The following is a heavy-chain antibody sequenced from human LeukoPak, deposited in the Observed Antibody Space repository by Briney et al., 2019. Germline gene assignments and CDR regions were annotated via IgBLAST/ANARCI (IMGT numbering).Heavy chain of an antibody. CDR3: ARLVAAGTGEWFDP. D-gene: IGHD6-13*01. V-gene: IGHV4-59*11. CDR1: GDSISTHY. CDR2: IYYTGNT. Sequence: SETLSLTCLVSGDSISTHYWSWIRQPPGKGLEWIGDIYYTGNTNYHPSLKSRVTISIDTSKNQFSLKLTAVTAADTAVYYCARLVAAGTGEWFDPWGQGTLVTVSS. J-gene: IGHJ5*02.